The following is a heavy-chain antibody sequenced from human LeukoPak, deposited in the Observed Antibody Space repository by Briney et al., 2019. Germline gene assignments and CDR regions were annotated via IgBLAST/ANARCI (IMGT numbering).Heavy chain of an antibody. Sequence: RALRLSCAASGFTFSSYAMHWVGQAPGKGREGVAVISYDGSNKYYADSVKGRLTISRDNSKNTLYLQMNSLSAEDTAVYYCARDLFKAAFDYWGQGTLVTVSS. J-gene: IGHJ4*02. CDR3: ARDLFKAAFDY. V-gene: IGHV3-30-3*01. CDR1: GFTFSSYA. D-gene: IGHD6-25*01. CDR2: ISYDGSNK.